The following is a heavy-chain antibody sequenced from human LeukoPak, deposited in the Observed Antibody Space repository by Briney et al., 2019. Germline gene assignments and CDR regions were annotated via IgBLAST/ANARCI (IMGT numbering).Heavy chain of an antibody. V-gene: IGHV3-30*01. CDR2: ISNDGSSK. CDR1: GFTFSTSA. CDR3: ASDLSAGF. Sequence: PGRSLRLSCAASGFTFSTSAMHWVRQAPGKGLEWVAVISNDGSSKYYADSAKGRFTISRDDSKNTLYLQMHSLRAEDTAVYYCASDLSAGFWGQGTLVTVSS. J-gene: IGHJ4*02.